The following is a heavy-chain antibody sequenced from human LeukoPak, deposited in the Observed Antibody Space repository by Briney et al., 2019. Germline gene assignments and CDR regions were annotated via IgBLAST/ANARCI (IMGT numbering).Heavy chain of an antibody. Sequence: ASVKVSCKASGYTFTSYGISWVRQAPGQGLEWMGWISAYNGNTNYAQKFQGRVTITTDESTSTAYMELSSLRSEDTAVYYCARSHTVTTESFDYWGQGTLVTVSS. CDR1: GYTFTSYG. CDR3: ARSHTVTTESFDY. V-gene: IGHV1-18*01. J-gene: IGHJ4*02. CDR2: ISAYNGNT. D-gene: IGHD4-11*01.